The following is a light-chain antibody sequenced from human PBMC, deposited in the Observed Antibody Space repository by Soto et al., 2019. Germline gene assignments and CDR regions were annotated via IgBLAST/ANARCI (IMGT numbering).Light chain of an antibody. CDR3: QDYTNWPRT. CDR1: QSVNGD. J-gene: IGKJ1*01. CDR2: GAS. V-gene: IGKV3-15*01. Sequence: EILMTQSPATLAVSPWERATRSGTGSQSVNGDLAWYQQTPGQAPRLLIYGASTRATGIPDRFSGSGSGTEFTLTISSLQSEDLGVYYCQDYTNWPRTFGQGTKVDIK.